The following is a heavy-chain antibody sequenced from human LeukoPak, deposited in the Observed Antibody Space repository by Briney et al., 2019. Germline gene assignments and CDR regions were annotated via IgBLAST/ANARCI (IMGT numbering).Heavy chain of an antibody. CDR1: GVSFSGYY. J-gene: IGHJ5*02. CDR3: ARVPDITARPCDT. CDR2: ISHTGLT. D-gene: IGHD1-1*01. V-gene: IGHV4-34*01. Sequence: SETLSLTCAAYGVSFSGYYWTLIRQTPGKGLEWIGEISHTGLTSSNPSLKSRVTIFVDSSKKQFSLRMTSVTAADTGVYYCARVPDITARPCDTWGPGTLVTVSS.